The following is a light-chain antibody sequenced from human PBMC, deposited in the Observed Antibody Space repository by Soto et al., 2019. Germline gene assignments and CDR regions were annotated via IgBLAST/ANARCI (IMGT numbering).Light chain of an antibody. V-gene: IGLV2-14*03. Sequence: QSVLTQPASVSGSPGQSITISCTGTSSDVGGYKYVSWYQQHPGKAPKLMIYDIRNRPSGVSNRFSGSKSGNTASLTISVLQSDDEANSYCSSYTSSSTRVFGTGTKLTVL. CDR1: SSDVGGYKY. J-gene: IGLJ1*01. CDR3: SSYTSSSTRV. CDR2: DIR.